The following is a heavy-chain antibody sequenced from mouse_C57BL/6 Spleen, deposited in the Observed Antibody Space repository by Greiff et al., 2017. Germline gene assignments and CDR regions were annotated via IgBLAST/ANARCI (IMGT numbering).Heavy chain of an antibody. CDR2: IDPANGNT. CDR3: ARYDGYYKAMDY. J-gene: IGHJ4*01. V-gene: IGHV14-3*01. D-gene: IGHD2-3*01. CDR1: GFNTKNTY. Sequence: EVQLQQSVAELVRPGASVKLSCTASGFNTKNTYMHWVKQRPEQGLEWIGRIDPANGNTKYAPKFQGKATITADTSSNTAYLQLRSLTSEDTAIYYCARYDGYYKAMDYWGQGTSVTVSS.